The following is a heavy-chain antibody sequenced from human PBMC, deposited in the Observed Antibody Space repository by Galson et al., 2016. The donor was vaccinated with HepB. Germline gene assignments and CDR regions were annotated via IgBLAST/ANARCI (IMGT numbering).Heavy chain of an antibody. CDR1: GFTFNAHW. CDR3: SGEMTGSYYY. CDR2: IRGDGIVS. Sequence: SLRLSCAASGFTFNAHWMNWVRQAPGKGLEWVANIRGDGIVSYYAESVRGRFTISRDNAKNSLYLQMNGLRVDETAVYYCSGEMTGSYYYWGQGTLVTVSS. V-gene: IGHV3-7*01. D-gene: IGHD3-10*01. J-gene: IGHJ4*02.